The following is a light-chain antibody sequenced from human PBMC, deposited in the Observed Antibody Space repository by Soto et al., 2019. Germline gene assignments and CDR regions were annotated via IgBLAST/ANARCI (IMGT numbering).Light chain of an antibody. J-gene: IGLJ1*01. CDR2: EVS. V-gene: IGLV2-14*01. Sequence: SALTQPASVSGSPGQSITISCTGTSSDVGNYKYVSWYQQHPGKAPKLMIYEVSNRPSGVSNRFSGSKPGNTASLTISGLQAEDETDYYCFSYKSSGTYVFGTGTNVTVL. CDR1: SSDVGNYKY. CDR3: FSYKSSGTYV.